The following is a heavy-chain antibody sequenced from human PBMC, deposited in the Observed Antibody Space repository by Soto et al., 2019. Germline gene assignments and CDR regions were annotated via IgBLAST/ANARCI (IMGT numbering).Heavy chain of an antibody. CDR1: GFTFSSYG. Sequence: QVQLVESGGGVVQPGRSLRLSCAASGFTFSSYGMHWVRQAPGKGLEWVAVISYDGSNKYYADSVKGRFTISRDNSKNTLYLQMNSLRAEDTAVYYCAKGAPPWDYWGQGTLVTVSS. CDR2: ISYDGSNK. J-gene: IGHJ4*02. CDR3: AKGAPPWDY. V-gene: IGHV3-30*18.